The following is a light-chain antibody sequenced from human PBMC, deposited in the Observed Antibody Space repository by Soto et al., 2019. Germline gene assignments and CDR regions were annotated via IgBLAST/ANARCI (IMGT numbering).Light chain of an antibody. J-gene: IGLJ2*01. CDR1: SSDVGGYNF. Sequence: QSALTQPASVSGCPGQSITISCTGTSSDVGGYNFVSWYQQHPGKAPKVMIYDVNNRPSGVSNRFSGSKSGNTASLTISGLQAEDEADYYCTSFTSSSTVVFGGGTKVTVL. V-gene: IGLV2-14*03. CDR2: DVN. CDR3: TSFTSSSTVV.